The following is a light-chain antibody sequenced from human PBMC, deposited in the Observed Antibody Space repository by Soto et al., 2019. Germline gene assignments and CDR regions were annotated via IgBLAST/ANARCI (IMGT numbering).Light chain of an antibody. CDR2: DAS. J-gene: IGKJ1*01. V-gene: IGKV1-5*01. CDR3: QQYNSYSPKT. CDR1: QSISSW. Sequence: DIQMTQSPSTLSASVGDRVTITCRAIQSISSWLAWYQQKPGKAPKLLIYDASSLESGVTSRFSGSAPGTEFTLAISSLQPDAFATYYYQQYNSYSPKTFGQGTKVDIK.